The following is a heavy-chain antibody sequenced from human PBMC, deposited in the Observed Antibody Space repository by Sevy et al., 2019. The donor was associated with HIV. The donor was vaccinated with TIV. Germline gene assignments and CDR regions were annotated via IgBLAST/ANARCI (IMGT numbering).Heavy chain of an antibody. CDR1: SGSFSAYY. V-gene: IGHV4-34*01. CDR2: INHSGST. CDR3: ARGVTVTTVPYYFDY. Sequence: SETLSLTCAVYSGSFSAYYWSWIRQPPGKGLEWIGEINHSGSTNYNPSLKSRITISLHTSKNQFSLKLTSVTAAETAVYYCARGVTVTTVPYYFDYWGQGTLVTVSS. J-gene: IGHJ4*02. D-gene: IGHD4-4*01.